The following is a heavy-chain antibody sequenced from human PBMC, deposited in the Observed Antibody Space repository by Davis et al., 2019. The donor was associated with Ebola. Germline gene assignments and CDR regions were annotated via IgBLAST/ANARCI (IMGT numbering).Heavy chain of an antibody. CDR2: FYYSGNT. D-gene: IGHD1-26*01. J-gene: IGHJ4*02. Sequence: MPGGSLRLSCTVSGCSVSSGPYYWSWIRQPPGKGLEWIGYFYYSGNTNYNPSLKSRVTISLDASKNQFSLLLTSVTAADMAVYYCSRGEDGVGPGKYWGQGTLVTVSS. CDR3: SRGEDGVGPGKY. CDR1: GCSVSSGPYY. V-gene: IGHV4-61*01.